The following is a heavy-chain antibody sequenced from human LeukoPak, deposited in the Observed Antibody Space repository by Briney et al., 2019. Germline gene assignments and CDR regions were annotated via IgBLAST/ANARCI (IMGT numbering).Heavy chain of an antibody. CDR1: GFTFDDYA. CDR3: AKDTGYSYAWRIDY. J-gene: IGHJ4*02. V-gene: IGHV3-9*01. CDR2: ISWNSGSI. Sequence: GGSLRLSCAASGFTFDDYAMHWVRQAPGKGLEWVSGISWNSGSIGYADSVKGRFTISRDNAKNSLYLQMNSLRAEDTALYYCAKDTGYSYAWRIDYWGQGTLVTVSP. D-gene: IGHD5-18*01.